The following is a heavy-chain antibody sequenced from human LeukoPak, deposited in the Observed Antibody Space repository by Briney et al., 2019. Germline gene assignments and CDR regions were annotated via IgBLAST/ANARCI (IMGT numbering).Heavy chain of an antibody. CDR3: ATRPDNSDHPYFDY. J-gene: IGHJ4*02. CDR2: IYSGGST. D-gene: IGHD4-23*01. V-gene: IGHV3-66*01. Sequence: GGSLRLSFAAAEPSVPRKYMGWCGHAPVKVLAWVSLIYSGGSTDYADSVRGRFTISRDNSNNALYLQMNSLRVEDTAVYYCATRPDNSDHPYFDYWGQGTLVTVSS. CDR1: EPSVPRKY.